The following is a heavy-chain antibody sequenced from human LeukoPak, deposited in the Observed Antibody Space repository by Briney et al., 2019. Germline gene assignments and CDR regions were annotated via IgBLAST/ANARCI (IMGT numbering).Heavy chain of an antibody. CDR3: ARVPYSGGSGGDY. J-gene: IGHJ4*02. D-gene: IGHD1-26*01. CDR2: INPNSGGT. Sequence: GASVKVSCKASGYTLNTYHMHWARQAPGQGLEWMGWINPNSGGTNYAQNFKGRVTMTRDTSNSTTSMNLRRMRPDDAAVYFCARVPYSGGSGGDYWGQGTLVTVSS. V-gene: IGHV1-2*02. CDR1: GYTLNTYH.